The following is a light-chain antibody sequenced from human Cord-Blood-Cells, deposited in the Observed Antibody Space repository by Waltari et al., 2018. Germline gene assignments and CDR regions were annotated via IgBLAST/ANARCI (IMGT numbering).Light chain of an antibody. CDR3: QQSYSTWT. CDR2: AAS. CDR1: QSISSY. V-gene: IGKV1-39*01. J-gene: IGKJ1*01. Sequence: DIQMTQSPSSLSASVGDRVTITCRASQSISSYLNWYQQKPGKAPKILNYAASSLQSGVPSRFSGSGSGTDFTLTISSLQPEDFATYYCQQSYSTWTFGQGTKVEIK.